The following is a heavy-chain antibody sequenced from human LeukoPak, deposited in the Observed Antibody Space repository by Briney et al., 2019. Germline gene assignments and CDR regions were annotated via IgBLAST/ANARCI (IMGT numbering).Heavy chain of an antibody. D-gene: IGHD3-10*01. V-gene: IGHV1-46*01. Sequence: ASVKVSCKASGYTFTSYSIHWVRQAPAQGLEWMGIINPIGGSTSYAQIFQGRVTMTRDTSTSTVYMELSSLRSEDTAVYYCATNYYGSGTYYSPLLFSFDYWGQGTLVTVSS. CDR2: INPIGGST. J-gene: IGHJ4*02. CDR3: ATNYYGSGTYYSPLLFSFDY. CDR1: GYTFTSYS.